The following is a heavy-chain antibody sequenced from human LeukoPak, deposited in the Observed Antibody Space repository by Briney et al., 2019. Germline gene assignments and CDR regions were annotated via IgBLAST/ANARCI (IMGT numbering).Heavy chain of an antibody. V-gene: IGHV4-39*07. CDR2: IYYSGST. D-gene: IGHD3-16*01. CDR1: GGSISSSSYY. Sequence: PSETLSLTCAVSGGSISSSSYYWGWIRQPPGKGLEWIGSIYYSGSTYYNPSLKSRVTISVDTSKNQFSLKLSSVTAANTAVYYCARVRGTDYYYMDVWGKGTTVTVSS. J-gene: IGHJ6*03. CDR3: ARVRGTDYYYMDV.